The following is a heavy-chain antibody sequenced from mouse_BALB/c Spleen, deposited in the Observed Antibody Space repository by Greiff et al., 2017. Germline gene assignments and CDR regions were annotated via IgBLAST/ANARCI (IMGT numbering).Heavy chain of an antibody. CDR2: INPYNGDT. Sequence: EVQLVESGPELVKPGASVKISCKASGYSFTGYFMNWVMQSHGKSLEWIGRINPYNGDTFYNQKFKGKATLTVDKSSSTAHMELRSLASEDSAVYYCARDYGSSFPFAYWGQGTLVTVSA. CDR1: GYSFTGYF. J-gene: IGHJ3*01. V-gene: IGHV1-20*02. D-gene: IGHD1-1*01. CDR3: ARDYGSSFPFAY.